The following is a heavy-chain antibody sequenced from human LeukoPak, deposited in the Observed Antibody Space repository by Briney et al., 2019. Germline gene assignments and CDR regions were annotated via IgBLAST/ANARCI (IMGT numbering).Heavy chain of an antibody. D-gene: IGHD4-17*01. CDR3: ARVDYGDYVFVY. Sequence: PGRSLRLSCSGSGFTFSNHAMHWVSQAPGKRLEYVSCISANGGSTYYADSVKGKFTISRNNTKNTLYLQMSSLRPEDTAVYYCARVDYGDYVFVYWGEGTLVTVSS. CDR2: ISANGGST. V-gene: IGHV3-64D*06. CDR1: GFTFSNHA. J-gene: IGHJ4*02.